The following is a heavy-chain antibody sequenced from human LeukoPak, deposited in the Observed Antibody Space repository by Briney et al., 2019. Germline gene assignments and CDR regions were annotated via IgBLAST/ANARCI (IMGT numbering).Heavy chain of an antibody. D-gene: IGHD3-22*01. V-gene: IGHV4-59*12. CDR1: GGSISSYY. CDR2: IYYSGST. J-gene: IGHJ4*02. CDR3: ARVEMYYYDSSGYSFDY. Sequence: SEALSLTCTVSGGSISSYYWSWIRQPPGKGLEWIGYIYYSGSTYYNPSLKSRVTISVDTSKNQFSLKLSSVTAADTAVYYCARVEMYYYDSSGYSFDYWGQGTLVTVSS.